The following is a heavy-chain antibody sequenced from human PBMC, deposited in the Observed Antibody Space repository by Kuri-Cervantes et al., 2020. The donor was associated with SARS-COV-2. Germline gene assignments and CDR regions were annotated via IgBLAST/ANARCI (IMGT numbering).Heavy chain of an antibody. CDR3: ARTEDYGDYRGYYYYYYGTDV. V-gene: IGHV3-66*02. D-gene: IGHD4-17*01. J-gene: IGHJ6*02. CDR2: IYAGGGT. CDR1: GFIVSSSY. Sequence: GGSLRLSCAASGFIVSSSYMSWVRQAPGKGLEWVSIIYAGGGTYYADSVKGQFTISRDISKNTVFLQMNRLRPEDTAVYYCARTEDYGDYRGYYYYYYGTDVWGQGTTVTVSS.